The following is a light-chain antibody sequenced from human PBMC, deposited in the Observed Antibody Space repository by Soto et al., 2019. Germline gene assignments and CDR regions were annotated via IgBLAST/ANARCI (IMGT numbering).Light chain of an antibody. J-gene: IGKJ3*01. Sequence: DIVVTQSPDSLAVSLGERATINCKSSQSVLYSSNNKNYLAWYQQKPGQPPKLLIYWASTRESGVPDRFGGSGSATDFTLTISSLQAEDVAVYYCQQYYSTPLTFGPGTKVDIK. CDR3: QQYYSTPLT. CDR1: QSVLYSSNNKNY. V-gene: IGKV4-1*01. CDR2: WAS.